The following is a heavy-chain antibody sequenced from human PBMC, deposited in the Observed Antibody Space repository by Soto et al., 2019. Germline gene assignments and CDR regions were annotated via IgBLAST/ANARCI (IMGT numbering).Heavy chain of an antibody. Sequence: GGSLRLSCAASGFTFSSYAMSWVRQAPGKGLEWVSTISGSGGSTYYADSVKGRFTISRDNSKNTLYLQMNSLTAEDTAVYYCAKNSPYYDSSGYSYLFDYWGQGTLVTVSS. D-gene: IGHD3-22*01. CDR2: ISGSGGST. J-gene: IGHJ4*02. CDR3: AKNSPYYDSSGYSYLFDY. V-gene: IGHV3-23*01. CDR1: GFTFSSYA.